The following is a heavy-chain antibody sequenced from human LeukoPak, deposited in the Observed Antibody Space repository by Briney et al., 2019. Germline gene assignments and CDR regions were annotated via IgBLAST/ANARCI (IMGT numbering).Heavy chain of an antibody. CDR1: GFTFSSYG. CDR2: ISYDGSNK. V-gene: IGHV3-30*18. J-gene: IGHJ6*04. Sequence: PGRSLRLSCAASGFTFSSYGMHWLRQAPGKGLEWVAVISYDGSNKYYADSVKGRFTISRDNSKNTLYLQMNSLRAEDTAVYYCAKEPTSYYYYGMDVWGKGTTVTVSS. CDR3: AKEPTSYYYYGMDV.